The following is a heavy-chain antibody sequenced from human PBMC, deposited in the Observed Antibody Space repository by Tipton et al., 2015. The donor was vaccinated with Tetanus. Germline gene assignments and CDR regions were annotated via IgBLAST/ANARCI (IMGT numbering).Heavy chain of an antibody. CDR1: GFTFSSNA. V-gene: IGHV3-23*01. D-gene: IGHD3-10*01. CDR2: ISGSGGST. J-gene: IGHJ4*02. CDR3: ASEWGPLGYGSGTY. Sequence: SLRLSCAASGFTFSSNAMSWVRQAPGKGLEWVSSISGSGGSTYYADSVKGRFTISRDNSKNTLYLQMNSLRAEDTAVYYCASEWGPLGYGSGTYWGQGTLVTVSS.